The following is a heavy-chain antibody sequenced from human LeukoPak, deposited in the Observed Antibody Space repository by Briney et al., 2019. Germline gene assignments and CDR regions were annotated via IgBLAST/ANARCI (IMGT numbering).Heavy chain of an antibody. CDR1: GFTVSSNY. J-gene: IGHJ4*02. V-gene: IGHV3-53*01. CDR2: IYSGGST. Sequence: GGSLRLSCAASGFTVSSNYMSWVRQAPGKGLEWVSVIYSGGSTYYADSVKGRFTISRDNAKSSLYLQMNSLRAEDTAVYYCAKQAGTVYSNFDYWGQGTLVTVSS. D-gene: IGHD4-11*01. CDR3: AKQAGTVYSNFDY.